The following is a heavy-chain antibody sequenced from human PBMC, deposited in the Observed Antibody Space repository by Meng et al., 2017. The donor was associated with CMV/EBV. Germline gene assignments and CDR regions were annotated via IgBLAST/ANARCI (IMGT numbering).Heavy chain of an antibody. CDR1: GGSFSGYY. CDR2: INHSGST. J-gene: IGHJ6*02. D-gene: IGHD1-26*01. V-gene: IGHV4-34*01. Sequence: ESLKISCAVYGGSFSGYYWSWIRQPPGKGLEWIGEINHSGSTNYNPSLKSRVTISVDTSKNQLSLKLSSVTAADTAVYYCAKEIVGATIYYYYGMDVWGQGTTVTVSS. CDR3: AKEIVGATIYYYYGMDV.